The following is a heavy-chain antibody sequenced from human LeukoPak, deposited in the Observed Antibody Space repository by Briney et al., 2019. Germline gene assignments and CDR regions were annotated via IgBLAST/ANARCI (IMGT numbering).Heavy chain of an antibody. Sequence: PGGSLRLSCAASGFTFSTYAMHWVRQAPGKGLEYVSAISTNGDSTYYADSVKGRFTISRDNSKNTLFLQMGSLRADDMAVYYCARVEGPYYYDSSGHNWFDPWGQGTLVTVSS. CDR3: ARVEGPYYYDSSGHNWFDP. J-gene: IGHJ5*02. D-gene: IGHD3-22*01. CDR1: GFTFSTYA. V-gene: IGHV3-64*02. CDR2: ISTNGDST.